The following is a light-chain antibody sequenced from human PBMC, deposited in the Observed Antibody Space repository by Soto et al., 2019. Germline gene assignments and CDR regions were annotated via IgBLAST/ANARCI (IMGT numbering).Light chain of an antibody. Sequence: QSALTQPASASGSPGQSITISCTGTSSDVGGYNYVSWYQQHPGKAPKLMIYDVSNRPSGVSNRFSGSKSGNTASLTISGLQAEDEADYYCSSYTSSSNVFGTGTKLTVL. CDR1: SSDVGGYNY. V-gene: IGLV2-14*01. CDR2: DVS. J-gene: IGLJ1*01. CDR3: SSYTSSSNV.